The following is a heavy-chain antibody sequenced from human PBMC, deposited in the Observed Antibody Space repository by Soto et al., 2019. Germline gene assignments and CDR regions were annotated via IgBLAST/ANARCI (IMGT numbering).Heavy chain of an antibody. V-gene: IGHV4-31*03. D-gene: IGHD3-10*01. CDR1: GGSISSGGYY. Sequence: QVQLQESGPGLVKPSQTLSLTCTVSGGSISSGGYYWSWIRQHPGKGLEWIGYIYYSGSTYYNPSLRSRVTISVDTCKNQFSLKLSSVTAADTAVYYCARGSVRSLWFVVWGQGTLVTVSS. J-gene: IGHJ4*02. CDR2: IYYSGST. CDR3: ARGSVRSLWFVV.